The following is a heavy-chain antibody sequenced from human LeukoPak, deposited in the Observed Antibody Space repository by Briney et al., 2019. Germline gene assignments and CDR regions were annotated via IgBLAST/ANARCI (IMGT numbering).Heavy chain of an antibody. V-gene: IGHV3-23*01. D-gene: IGHD3-9*01. J-gene: IGHJ4*02. CDR1: GCTFSSYA. CDR3: ARRDILTEVFDY. CDR2: ISGSGGST. Sequence: ASVRLSCAASGCTFSSYAMSWVRQAPGKGLEWVAAISGSGGSTYYAESVKGRVTISRDNSKNTLYLQMNSLRAEDTAVYYCARRDILTEVFDYWGQGTLVTVSS.